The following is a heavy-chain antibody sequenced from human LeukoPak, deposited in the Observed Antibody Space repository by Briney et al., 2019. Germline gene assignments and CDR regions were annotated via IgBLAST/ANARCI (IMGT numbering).Heavy chain of an antibody. D-gene: IGHD3-3*01. J-gene: IGHJ4*02. CDR1: GFTFGDHG. Sequence: GGSLRLSCTASGFTFGDHGMSWVRQAAGKGLEWVGIIRSKAYGGTTEYAASVKGRFTVSRDDSKSIAYLQMHSLKPEDTAVYYCSRDFGVVSPYYFAYWAQGTLLTVSS. CDR2: IRSKAYGGTT. V-gene: IGHV3-49*04. CDR3: SRDFGVVSPYYFAY.